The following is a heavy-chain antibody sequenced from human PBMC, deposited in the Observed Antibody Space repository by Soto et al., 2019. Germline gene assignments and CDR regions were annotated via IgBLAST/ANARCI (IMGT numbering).Heavy chain of an antibody. D-gene: IGHD3-22*01. CDR1: GFTFSSYC. CDR2: IKEDGSEK. V-gene: IGHV3-7*04. Sequence: GGSLRLSCEVSGFTFSSYCMTWVRQAPGKGLEWVATIKEDGSEKYYVDSVKGRFTISRDNAKNSLYLQMNSLRVEDTAVYYCARVTYYYDSSGSNWFDPWGQGTLVTV. CDR3: ARVTYYYDSSGSNWFDP. J-gene: IGHJ5*02.